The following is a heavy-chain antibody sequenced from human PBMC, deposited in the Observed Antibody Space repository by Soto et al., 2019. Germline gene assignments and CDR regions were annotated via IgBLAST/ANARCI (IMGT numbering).Heavy chain of an antibody. J-gene: IGHJ5*02. CDR3: ARVDYDSRYNWFDP. D-gene: IGHD3-22*01. V-gene: IGHV4-59*01. CDR2: IYYSGST. CDR1: GGSISSYY. Sequence: SETLSLTSTFAGGSISSYYWSWVRQPPGKGLEWIGYIYYSGSTNYNPSLKSRVTISVDTSKNQFSLKLSSVTAADTAVYYCARVDYDSRYNWFDPWGQGTLVTVS.